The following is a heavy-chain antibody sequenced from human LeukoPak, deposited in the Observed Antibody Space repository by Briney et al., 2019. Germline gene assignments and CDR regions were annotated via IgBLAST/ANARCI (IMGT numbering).Heavy chain of an antibody. Sequence: ASVKVSCKASGYTFTGYYMHWVRQAPGQGLEWMGRINPNSSGTNYAQKFQGRVTMTRDTSISTAYMELSRLRSDDTAVYYCARVPYYDFWSGYYTWGQGTLVTVSS. CDR1: GYTFTGYY. CDR2: INPNSSGT. D-gene: IGHD3-3*01. V-gene: IGHV1-2*06. J-gene: IGHJ5*02. CDR3: ARVPYYDFWSGYYT.